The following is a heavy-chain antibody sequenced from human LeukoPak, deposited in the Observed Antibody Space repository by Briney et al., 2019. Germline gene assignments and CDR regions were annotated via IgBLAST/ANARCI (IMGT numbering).Heavy chain of an antibody. CDR2: IYHSGST. Sequence: SGTLSLTCAVSGGSISSSNWWSWVRQPPGKGLEWIGEIYHSGSTNYNPSLKSRVTISVDTSKNQFSLKLSSVTAADTAVYYCARSYLGGWYYFDYWGQGTLVTVSS. V-gene: IGHV4-4*02. J-gene: IGHJ4*02. CDR3: ARSYLGGWYYFDY. CDR1: GGSISSSNW. D-gene: IGHD6-19*01.